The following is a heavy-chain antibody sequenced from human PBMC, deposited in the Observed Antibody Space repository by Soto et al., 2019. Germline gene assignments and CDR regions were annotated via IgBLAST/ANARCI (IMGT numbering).Heavy chain of an antibody. D-gene: IGHD6-19*01. J-gene: IGHJ4*01. CDR2: IYHGGTT. V-gene: IGHV4-38-2*02. CDR3: ARVHVMVLAGSTFDY. Sequence: SETLSLTCTVSGYSISSGPYWAWIRQPPGKGPEWIASIYHGGTTFYNPSLKSRITISVDTSNNQFSLKLTSVTAADTAVYYCARVHVMVLAGSTFDYWGHGTLVTVSS. CDR1: GYSISSGPY.